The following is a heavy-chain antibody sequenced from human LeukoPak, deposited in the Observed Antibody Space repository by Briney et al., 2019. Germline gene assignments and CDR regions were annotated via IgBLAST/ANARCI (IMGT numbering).Heavy chain of an antibody. D-gene: IGHD2-2*01. CDR2: IWYDGSNK. CDR1: GFTFSSYG. Sequence: GGSLRLSCAASGFTFSSYGMHWVRQAPGKGLEWVAVIWYDGSNKYYADSVKGRFTISRDNSKNTLYLQMNSLRAEDTAVYYCAKPSGKDLTFTYIVVVPAAMTTFDYWGQGTLVTVSS. J-gene: IGHJ4*02. V-gene: IGHV3-30*02. CDR3: AKPSGKDLTFTYIVVVPAAMTTFDY.